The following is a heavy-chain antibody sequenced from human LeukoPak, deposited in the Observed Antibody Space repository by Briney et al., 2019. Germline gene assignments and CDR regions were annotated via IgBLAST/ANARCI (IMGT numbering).Heavy chain of an antibody. V-gene: IGHV3-30*02. Sequence: GGSLRLSCAASAFTFNNYDMRWVRQAPGKGLEWVAFIRYDGSNKYYADFVEGRFTISRDNSKNTLYLLMNSLRAEDTAVYYCAKDSGSYYTSDYWGQGTLVTVSS. CDR3: AKDSGSYYTSDY. CDR2: IRYDGSNK. J-gene: IGHJ4*02. D-gene: IGHD3-10*01. CDR1: AFTFNNYD.